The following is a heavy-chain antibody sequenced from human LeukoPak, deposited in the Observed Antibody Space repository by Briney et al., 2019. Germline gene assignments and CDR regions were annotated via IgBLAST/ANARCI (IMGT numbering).Heavy chain of an antibody. CDR1: GFTFTSYE. CDR3: AREGGYSYRRHFDY. Sequence: GGSLRLSCAASGFTFTSYEMNWVRQAPGKGLEWVSYISSSGSTTYYADSVKGRFTTSRDNAKNSLYLQMNSLRAEDTAVYYCAREGGYSYRRHFDYWGQGTLVTVSS. V-gene: IGHV3-48*03. CDR2: ISSSGSTT. D-gene: IGHD5-18*01. J-gene: IGHJ4*02.